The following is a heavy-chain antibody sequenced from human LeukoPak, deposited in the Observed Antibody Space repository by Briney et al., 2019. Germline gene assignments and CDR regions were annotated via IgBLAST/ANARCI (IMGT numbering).Heavy chain of an antibody. CDR1: GDSVSSNSAA. J-gene: IGHJ2*01. D-gene: IGHD4-17*01. Sequence: SQTLSLTCAISGDSVSSNSAAWNWIRQSPSRGLEWLGRTYYRSKWYNDYAVSVKSRITINPDTSKNQFSLQLNSVAPEDTAVYYCARDSPLTTVTTFPYWYFDLWGRGTLVTVSS. V-gene: IGHV6-1*01. CDR3: ARDSPLTTVTTFPYWYFDL. CDR2: TYYRSKWYN.